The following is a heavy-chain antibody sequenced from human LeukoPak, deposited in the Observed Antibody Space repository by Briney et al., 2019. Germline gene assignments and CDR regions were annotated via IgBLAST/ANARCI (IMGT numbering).Heavy chain of an antibody. CDR3: ARGAEAETSPLDF. D-gene: IGHD6-13*01. CDR2: INPKSGAA. V-gene: IGHV1-2*02. Sequence: ASVKVSCKASGYIFSDYYMHWVRQAPGQGLEWLGWINPKSGAADYAQQFRGRVTMTRDASINTDYMEMKRVTSDDTAVYYCARGAEAETSPLDFWGQGTLVIVS. CDR1: GYIFSDYY. J-gene: IGHJ4*02.